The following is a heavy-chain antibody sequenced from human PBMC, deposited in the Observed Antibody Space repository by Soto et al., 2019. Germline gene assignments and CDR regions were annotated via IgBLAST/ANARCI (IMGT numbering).Heavy chain of an antibody. D-gene: IGHD2-8*01. J-gene: IGHJ4*02. CDR2: IYYSGST. V-gene: IGHV4-39*01. Sequence: SETLSLTCTVSGGSISNNNYYWGWIRQPPGKGLEWIASIYYSGSTYHNPSLRSRVTMSVDTSKNQFSLKLTSVTAADTAVYSCARSSCTNGVCYLGYFDHWGQGTLVTVSS. CDR3: ARSSCTNGVCYLGYFDH. CDR1: GGSISNNNYY.